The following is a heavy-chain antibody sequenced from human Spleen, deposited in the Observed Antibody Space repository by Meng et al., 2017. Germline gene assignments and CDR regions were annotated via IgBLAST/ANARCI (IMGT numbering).Heavy chain of an antibody. CDR3: ARDLGGSGSYYNSFDY. CDR2: ISGSGGSA. J-gene: IGHJ4*02. V-gene: IGHV3-23*01. Sequence: GESLKISCAASGLTFRSYAMNWVRQAPGKGLEWVSDISGSGGSAYYADSVKGRFTISRDNSKNTLYLQMNSLRAEDTAVYYCARDLGGSGSYYNSFDYWGQGTLVTVSS. CDR1: GLTFRSYA. D-gene: IGHD3-10*01.